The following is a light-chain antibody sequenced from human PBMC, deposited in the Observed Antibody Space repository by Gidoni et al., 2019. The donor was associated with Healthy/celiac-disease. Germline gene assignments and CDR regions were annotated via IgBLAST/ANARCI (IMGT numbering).Light chain of an antibody. J-gene: IGKJ4*01. Sequence: DIQMTQSPSSLSASVGDRVTITCRASQSISSWLALYQQKPGKAPKLLIYKASSLESGVTSRFSGSGAGTEFTLTISSLQPDDFATYYCQRYNSYSRRTFGGGTKVEIK. CDR3: QRYNSYSRRT. CDR1: QSISSW. CDR2: KAS. V-gene: IGKV1-5*03.